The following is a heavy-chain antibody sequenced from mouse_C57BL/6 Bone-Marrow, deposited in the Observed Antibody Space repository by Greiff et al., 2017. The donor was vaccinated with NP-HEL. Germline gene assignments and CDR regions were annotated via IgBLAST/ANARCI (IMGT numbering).Heavy chain of an antibody. CDR3: ARLGDGYYVGVYYFDY. J-gene: IGHJ2*01. Sequence: EVHLVESGGDLVKPGGSLKLSCAASGFTFSSYGMSWVRQTPDKRLEWVATISSGGSYTYYPDSVKGRFTISRDNAKNTLYLQMSSLKSEDTAMYYCARLGDGYYVGVYYFDYWGQGTTLTVSS. CDR1: GFTFSSYG. V-gene: IGHV5-6*01. CDR2: ISSGGSYT. D-gene: IGHD2-3*01.